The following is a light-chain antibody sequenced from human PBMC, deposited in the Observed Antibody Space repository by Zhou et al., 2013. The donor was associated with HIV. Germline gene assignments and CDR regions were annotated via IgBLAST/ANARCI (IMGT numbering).Light chain of an antibody. CDR2: GAS. CDR1: QSVSGN. Sequence: EIVMTQSPATLSVSPGERATLSCRASQSVSGNLAWYQQKPGQAPRLLIYGASTRATGIPARFGGSGSGTEFTLTISSMQSEDFAVYYCKQYNNWPPWTFGQGTKVEIK. CDR3: KQYNNWPPWT. V-gene: IGKV3-15*01. J-gene: IGKJ1*01.